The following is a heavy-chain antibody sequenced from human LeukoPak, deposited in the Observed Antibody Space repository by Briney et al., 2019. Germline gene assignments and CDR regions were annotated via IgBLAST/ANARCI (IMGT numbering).Heavy chain of an antibody. CDR1: GGSISSYY. V-gene: IGHV4-4*07. D-gene: IGHD6-19*01. CDR2: IYTSGST. J-gene: IGHJ4*02. Sequence: SETLSLTCTVSGGSISSYYWSWIRQPAGKGLEWIGRIYTSGSTNYNPSLKSRVTMSVGTSKNQFSLKLSSVTAADTAVYYCARNWDSSGWHYYFDYWGQGTLVTVSS. CDR3: ARNWDSSGWHYYFDY.